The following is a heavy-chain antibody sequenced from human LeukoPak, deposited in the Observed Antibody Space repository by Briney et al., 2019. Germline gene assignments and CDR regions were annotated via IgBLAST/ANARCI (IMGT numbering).Heavy chain of an antibody. J-gene: IGHJ5*02. CDR3: ARDHKGQLELEDWFDP. Sequence: ASVKVSCKASGGTFSSYAISWVQQAPGQGLEWMGIINPSGGITTYAQKFQGRVTMTRDTSTSTVYMELSSLRSEDTAVYYCARDHKGQLELEDWFDPWGQGTLVTVSS. D-gene: IGHD1-1*01. V-gene: IGHV1-46*01. CDR1: GGTFSSYA. CDR2: INPSGGIT.